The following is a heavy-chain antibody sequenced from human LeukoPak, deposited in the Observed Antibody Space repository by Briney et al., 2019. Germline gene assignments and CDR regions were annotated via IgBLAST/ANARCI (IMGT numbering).Heavy chain of an antibody. J-gene: IGHJ4*02. CDR1: GVSMSAFK. D-gene: IGHD2-8*01. V-gene: IGHV4-4*09. CDR2: INTKGET. Sequence: PSETLSLTCTDSGVSMSAFKWSWVRQSPEKGLEWIGCINTKGETNYNPSLKSRVTTSVDTSKSQFSLRLTSVTAADTAVYYCATSNDAKIAPFDHWGQGALVTVSS. CDR3: ATSNDAKIAPFDH.